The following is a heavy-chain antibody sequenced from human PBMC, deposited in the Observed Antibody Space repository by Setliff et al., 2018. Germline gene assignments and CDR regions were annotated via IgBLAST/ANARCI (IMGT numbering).Heavy chain of an antibody. CDR2: IYFGGNT. D-gene: IGHD1-26*01. CDR1: GGSISDNGYF. CDR3: ARDASASDGRNAFDI. V-gene: IGHV4-39*07. Sequence: SETLSLTCTVPGGSISDNGYFWGWVRQPPGKGLEWIGNIYFGGNTYFNPSFKSRVTMPIDTSNSQFSLKLGSVTAADTAIFYCARDASASDGRNAFDIWGQGTMVTVSS. J-gene: IGHJ3*02.